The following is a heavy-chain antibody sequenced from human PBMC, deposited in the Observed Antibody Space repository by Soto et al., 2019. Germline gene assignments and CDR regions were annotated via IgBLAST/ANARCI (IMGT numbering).Heavy chain of an antibody. J-gene: IGHJ4*02. D-gene: IGHD6-19*01. Sequence: QVHLAQSGAEVKKPGASVKVSCKASGYTFTSYDINWVRQATGQGLEWMGWMNPNSGNTGYAQKCQGRVTMTRNTSISTAYMALSSLRSEDTAVYYCARERAVAGFDYWGQGTLVTVSS. CDR3: ARERAVAGFDY. V-gene: IGHV1-8*01. CDR2: MNPNSGNT. CDR1: GYTFTSYD.